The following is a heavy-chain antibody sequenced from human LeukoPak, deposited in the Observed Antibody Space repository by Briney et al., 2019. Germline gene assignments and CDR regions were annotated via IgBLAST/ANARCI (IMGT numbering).Heavy chain of an antibody. J-gene: IGHJ4*02. D-gene: IGHD4-17*01. V-gene: IGHV4-31*03. CDR2: IYYSGST. CDR3: ARVGGYGDFTFDY. CDR1: GGSISSGGYY. Sequence: SETLSLTCTVSGGSISSGGYYWSWIRQHPGKGLEWIGYIYYSGSTYYNPSLKSRITISVDTSKNQFSLKLSSVAAADTAVYYCARVGGYGDFTFDYWGQGTLVTVPS.